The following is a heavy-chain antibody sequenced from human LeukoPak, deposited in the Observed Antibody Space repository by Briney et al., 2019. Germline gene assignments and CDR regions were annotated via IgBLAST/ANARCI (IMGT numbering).Heavy chain of an antibody. D-gene: IGHD4-11*01. CDR1: GYTFTGYY. V-gene: IGHV1-2*02. CDR2: IDPNSGGT. J-gene: IGHJ4*02. Sequence: ASVRVSCKASGYTFTGYYIHWVRQAPGQGPEWMGWIDPNSGGTNYAQKFQGRVTMTRDTSINTAYMELSSLKSADTAVYFCARDRFGGTTVHWGQGALVTVSS. CDR3: ARDRFGGTTVH.